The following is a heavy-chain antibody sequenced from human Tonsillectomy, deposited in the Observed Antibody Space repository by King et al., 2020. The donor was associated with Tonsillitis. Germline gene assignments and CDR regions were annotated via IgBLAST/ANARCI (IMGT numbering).Heavy chain of an antibody. J-gene: IGHJ5*02. D-gene: IGHD6-13*01. CDR2: IYYSRST. CDR3: ARGYSSSWAWFDP. V-gene: IGHV4-59*08. CDR1: GGSISSYY. Sequence: QLQESGPGLVKPSETLSLTCTVSGGSISSYYWSWIRQPPGKGLEWIGYIYYSRSTNYNPSLKSRVTISVDTSKNQFSLKLSSVTAADTAVYYCARGYSSSWAWFDPWGQGTLVTVSS.